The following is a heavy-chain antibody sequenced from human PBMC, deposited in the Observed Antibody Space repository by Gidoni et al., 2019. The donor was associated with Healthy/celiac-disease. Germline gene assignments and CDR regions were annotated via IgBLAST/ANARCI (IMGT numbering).Heavy chain of an antibody. D-gene: IGHD4-17*01. J-gene: IGHJ4*02. CDR3: ARDNRDGDYVSSFDY. V-gene: IGHV3-48*01. CDR1: GFTFSSYS. CDR2: MSSSSSTI. Sequence: EVQLVESGGGLVQPGGPLRLPCAASGFTFSSYSMTWVRQAPGKGLEWVSYMSSSSSTIYYADSVKGRFTISRDNAKNSLYLQMNSLRAEDTAVYYCARDNRDGDYVSSFDYWGQGTLVTVSS.